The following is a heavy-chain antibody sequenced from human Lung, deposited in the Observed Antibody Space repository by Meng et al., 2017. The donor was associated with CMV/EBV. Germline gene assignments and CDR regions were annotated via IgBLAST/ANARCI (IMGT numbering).Heavy chain of an antibody. Sequence: ASVKVSXKASGYTFTGYNIHWVRQAPGQGLEWMGWINPPSGDTKYAQKFQGRVTLTTATSINTAYMEVSRLKSDDTAVFFCARLFHTSLGTNYYYGMDVWGLGTXVTVSS. CDR2: INPPSGDT. V-gene: IGHV1-2*02. J-gene: IGHJ6*02. CDR3: ARLFHTSLGTNYYYGMDV. D-gene: IGHD3-10*01. CDR1: GYTFTGYN.